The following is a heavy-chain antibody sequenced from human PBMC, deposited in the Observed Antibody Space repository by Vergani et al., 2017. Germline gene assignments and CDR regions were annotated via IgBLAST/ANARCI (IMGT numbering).Heavy chain of an antibody. CDR2: INHSGGT. CDR3: ARARYYDSSGYPSDAFDI. D-gene: IGHD3-22*01. Sequence: QVQLQQWGAGLLKPSETLSLTCAVYGGSFSGYYWSWIRQPPGKGLEWIGEINHSGGTNYNPSLKSRVTISVDTSKNQFSLKLSSVTAADTAVYYCARARYYDSSGYPSDAFDIWGQGTMVTVSS. CDR1: GGSFSGYY. J-gene: IGHJ3*02. V-gene: IGHV4-34*01.